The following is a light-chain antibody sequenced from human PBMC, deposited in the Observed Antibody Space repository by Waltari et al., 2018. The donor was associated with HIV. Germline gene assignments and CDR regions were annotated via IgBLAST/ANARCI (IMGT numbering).Light chain of an antibody. CDR1: RDIKNY. V-gene: IGKV1-33*01. Sequence: DIQMTQSPSSLSASVGDRVTITCQASRDIKNYLNWYQQKPGKAPELLIYDASILETGVPSRFSASGSGTHFTFIVSSLQPEDFATYYCQQYDSLPPAFGQGTRLDIK. J-gene: IGKJ5*01. CDR2: DAS. CDR3: QQYDSLPPA.